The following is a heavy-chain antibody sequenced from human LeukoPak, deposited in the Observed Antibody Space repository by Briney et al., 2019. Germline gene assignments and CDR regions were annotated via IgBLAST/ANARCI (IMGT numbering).Heavy chain of an antibody. V-gene: IGHV1-46*01. CDR2: INLSGGSS. Sequence: ASVKVSCKASGYTFTSYYMHWVRQAPGQGPEWMGIINLSGGSSSYAQKFQGRVTMTRDMSTSTVYMELRSLRSEDTAVYYCARDTDVICSGGSCSGWFDPWGQGTLVTVSS. CDR3: ARDTDVICSGGSCSGWFDP. J-gene: IGHJ5*02. D-gene: IGHD2-15*01. CDR1: GYTFTSYY.